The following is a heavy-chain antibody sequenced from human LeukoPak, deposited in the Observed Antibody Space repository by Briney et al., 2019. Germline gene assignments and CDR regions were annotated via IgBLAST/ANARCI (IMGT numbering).Heavy chain of an antibody. Sequence: PSETLSLTCTVSGGSISSYYWSWIRQPPGKGLEWIGYIYYSGSTNYNPSLKSRGTISVDTSKNQFSLKLSSVTAADTAVYYCARHNYVLRFDYWGQGTLVTVSS. V-gene: IGHV4-59*01. CDR3: ARHNYVLRFDY. CDR2: IYYSGST. J-gene: IGHJ4*02. D-gene: IGHD4-11*01. CDR1: GGSISSYY.